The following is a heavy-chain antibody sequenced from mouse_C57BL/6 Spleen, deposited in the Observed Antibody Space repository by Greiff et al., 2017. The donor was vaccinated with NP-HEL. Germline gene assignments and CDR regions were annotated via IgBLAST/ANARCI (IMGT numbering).Heavy chain of an antibody. V-gene: IGHV1-9*01. CDR3: ARGGIYYGNYEGAWFAY. J-gene: IGHJ3*01. CDR1: GYTFTGYW. D-gene: IGHD2-1*01. CDR2: ILPGSGST. Sequence: QVQLQQSGAELMKPGASVKLSCKATGYTFTGYWIEWVKQRPGHGLEWIGEILPGSGSTNYNEKFKGKATFTADTSSNTAYMQLSSLTTEDSAIYYCARGGIYYGNYEGAWFAYWGQGTLVTVSA.